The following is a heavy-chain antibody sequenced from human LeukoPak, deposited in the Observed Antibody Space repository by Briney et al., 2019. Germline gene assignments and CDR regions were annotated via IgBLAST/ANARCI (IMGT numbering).Heavy chain of an antibody. V-gene: IGHV3-21*01. CDR1: GFTFSSYS. Sequence: GGSLRLSCAASGFTFSSYSMNWVRQAPGKGLEWASSISSSSSYIYYADSVKGRFTISRDNAKNSLYLQMNSLRAEDTAVYYCARTMHERLGELSSSDYWGQGTLVTVSS. CDR3: ARTMHERLGELSSSDY. CDR2: ISSSSSYI. D-gene: IGHD3-16*02. J-gene: IGHJ4*02.